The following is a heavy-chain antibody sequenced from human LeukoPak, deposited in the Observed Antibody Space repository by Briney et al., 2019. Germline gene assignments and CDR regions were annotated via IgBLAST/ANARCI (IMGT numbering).Heavy chain of an antibody. D-gene: IGHD3-3*01. CDR2: ISGSGGST. J-gene: IGHJ4*02. Sequence: PGGSLRLSCAASGFTLSSYAMSWVRQAPGKGLEWVSAISGSGGSTYYADSVKGRFTISRDNSKNTLYLQMNSLRAEDTAVYYCAKEDLYYDFWSGYYPRGPVDYWGQGALVTVSS. V-gene: IGHV3-23*01. CDR1: GFTLSSYA. CDR3: AKEDLYYDFWSGYYPRGPVDY.